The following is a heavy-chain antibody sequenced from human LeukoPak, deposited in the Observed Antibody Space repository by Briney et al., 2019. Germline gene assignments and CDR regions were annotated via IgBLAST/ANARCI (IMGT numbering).Heavy chain of an antibody. CDR2: IWYDGSDK. Sequence: GRSLRLSCAASGFTFSSYGMHWVRQAPGKGLEWVAVIWYDGSDKYYADSGKGRFTISRDNSKNTLYLQMNSLRAEDTAVYYCARGNGYSYSYFDYWGQGTLVTVSS. CDR3: ARGNGYSYSYFDY. J-gene: IGHJ4*02. CDR1: GFTFSSYG. D-gene: IGHD5-18*01. V-gene: IGHV3-33*01.